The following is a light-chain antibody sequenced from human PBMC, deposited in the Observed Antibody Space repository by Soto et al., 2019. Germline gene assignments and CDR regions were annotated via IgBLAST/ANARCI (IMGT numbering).Light chain of an antibody. V-gene: IGKV1-5*03. J-gene: IGKJ1*01. CDR3: QHYDSYSPTWT. CDR2: KAS. CDR1: QSIGDW. Sequence: DIQMTQSPSTLSASVGDRVSITCRASQSIGDWLAWYQQKPGKAPKLLIYKASNLQSGVPSRFSGSGSGTDFTLTISSLQPDDFATYYCQHYDSYSPTWTFGQGNKVDIK.